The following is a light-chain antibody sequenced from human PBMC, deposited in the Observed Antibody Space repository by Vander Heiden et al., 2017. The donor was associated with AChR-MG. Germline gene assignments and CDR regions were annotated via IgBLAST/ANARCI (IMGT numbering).Light chain of an antibody. CDR3: QQDDTYPIT. J-gene: IGKJ5*01. Sequence: AIRMTQSPSSFSASTGDRVTITCRASQGISSYLAWYQQKPGKPPKLLIYSASTLQSGVPSRFIGSGSGTDFTLTISWLQSEDFATYYCQQDDTYPITFGQGTRLEIK. CDR2: SAS. CDR1: QGISSY. V-gene: IGKV1-8*01.